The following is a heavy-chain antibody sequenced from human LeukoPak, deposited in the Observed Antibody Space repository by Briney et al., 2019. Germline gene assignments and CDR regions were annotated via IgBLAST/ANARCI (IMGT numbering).Heavy chain of an antibody. D-gene: IGHD6-13*01. V-gene: IGHV3-48*04. CDR2: ISSSSSTI. J-gene: IGHJ4*02. CDR1: GFTFSSYS. Sequence: SGGSLRLSCAASGFTFSSYSMNWVRQAPGKGLEWVSYISSSSSTIYYADSVKGRFTISRDNAKNSLYLQMNSLRAEDTAVYYCALQSSSSWFHLYYFDYWGQGTLVTVSS. CDR3: ALQSSSSWFHLYYFDY.